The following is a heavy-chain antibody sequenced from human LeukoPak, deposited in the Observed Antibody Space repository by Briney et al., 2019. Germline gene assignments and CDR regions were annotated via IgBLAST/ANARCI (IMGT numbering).Heavy chain of an antibody. V-gene: IGHV3-30*18. CDR1: GFIFSTYG. D-gene: IGHD4-17*01. J-gene: IGHJ6*02. CDR2: ISYDGSNK. CDR3: AKETNFATTVTTSYYYYGMNV. Sequence: PGGSLRLSCAASGFIFSTYGMHWVRQTPGKGLEWVAVISYDGSNKYYEDSVKGRFTISRDNSENTLYLQMNSLRAEDTAAYYCAKETNFATTVTTSYYYYGMNVWGQGTTVTVSS.